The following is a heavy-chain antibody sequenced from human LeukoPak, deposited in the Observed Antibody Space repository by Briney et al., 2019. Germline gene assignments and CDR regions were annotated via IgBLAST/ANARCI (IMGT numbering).Heavy chain of an antibody. CDR3: ARFYYYDTTGYPYYYVDV. J-gene: IGHJ6*03. CDR1: GYSINSDYY. D-gene: IGHD3-22*01. Sequence: PSETLSLTCAVSGYSINSDYYWGWIRQSPDKGLEWIGIIYHSGSTYYNPSLKSRFTISVDTSKNQFSLKVTSVTAADTAVYYCARFYYYDTTGYPYYYVDVWGKGTTVTVSS. CDR2: IYHSGST. V-gene: IGHV4-38-2*01.